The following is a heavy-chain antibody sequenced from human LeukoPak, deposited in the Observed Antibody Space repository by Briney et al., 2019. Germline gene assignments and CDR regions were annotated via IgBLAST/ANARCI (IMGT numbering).Heavy chain of an antibody. V-gene: IGHV3-11*04. Sequence: GGSLRLSCAASGITLSDYYMSWVRQAPGKGLEWVSFISNSGTIIYYQDSVKGRFTISRDHAKNSLYLQMNSLRAEDTAVYYCARASVGAYSSGYGRDAFDIWGQGTMVTVSS. CDR2: ISNSGTII. D-gene: IGHD6-19*01. CDR3: ARASVGAYSSGYGRDAFDI. J-gene: IGHJ3*02. CDR1: GITLSDYY.